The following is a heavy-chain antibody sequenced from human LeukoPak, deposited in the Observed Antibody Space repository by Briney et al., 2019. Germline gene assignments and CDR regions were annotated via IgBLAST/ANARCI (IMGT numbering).Heavy chain of an antibody. CDR3: ARAPRTNDKYYFDY. D-gene: IGHD2-8*01. J-gene: IGHJ4*02. CDR2: ISSSSSYI. CDR1: GFTFSSYS. V-gene: IGHV3-21*01. Sequence: GGSLRLSCAASGFTFSSYSMNWVRQAPGKGLEWVSSISSSSSYIYYADSVKGRFTISRDNAKNSLYLQMNSLRAEDTAVYYCARAPRTNDKYYFDYWGQGTLVTVSS.